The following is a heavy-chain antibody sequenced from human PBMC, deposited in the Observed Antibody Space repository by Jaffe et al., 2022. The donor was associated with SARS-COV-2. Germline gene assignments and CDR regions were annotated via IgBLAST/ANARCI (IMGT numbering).Heavy chain of an antibody. CDR3: ASLYCSGGACYSFFDY. D-gene: IGHD2-15*01. V-gene: IGHV4-34*01. CDR1: GGSFSGYY. CDR2: INHSGST. J-gene: IGHJ4*02. Sequence: QVQLQQWGAGLLKPSETLSLTCAVYGGSFSGYYWSWIRQPPGKGLEWIGEINHSGSTTYNPSLKSRVTISLDTSKNQFSLRLSSVTAADTAVYYCASLYCSGGACYSFFDYWGQGNLVTVSS.